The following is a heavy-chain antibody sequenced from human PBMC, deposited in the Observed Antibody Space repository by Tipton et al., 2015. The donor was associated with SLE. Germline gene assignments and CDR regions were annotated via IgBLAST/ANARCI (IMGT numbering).Heavy chain of an antibody. D-gene: IGHD3-22*01. CDR1: GGSISSYY. J-gene: IGHJ4*02. CDR2: INHSGST. V-gene: IGHV4-34*01. CDR3: ARGIGYYDSSGYGY. Sequence: TLSLTCTVSGGSISSYYWSWIRQPPGKGLEWIGEINHSGSTNYNPSLKSRVTISVDTSKNQFSLKLSSVTAADTAVYYCARGIGYYDSSGYGYWGQGTLVTVSS.